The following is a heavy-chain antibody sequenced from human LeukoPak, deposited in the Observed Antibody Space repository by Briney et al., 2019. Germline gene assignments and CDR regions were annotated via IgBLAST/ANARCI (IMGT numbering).Heavy chain of an antibody. D-gene: IGHD3-10*01. CDR1: GFTFSDYY. CDR3: AAYYGSGSVNYYRGMDI. CDR2: ISDSAINT. Sequence: GGSLRLSCAASGFTFSDYYMSWIRQAPGKGLEWISYISDSAINTHYADSVKGRFTISRDNAKKLLVLEMKSLRSEDTAVYYCAAYYGSGSVNYYRGMDIWGQGTTVTVSS. J-gene: IGHJ6*02. V-gene: IGHV3-11*01.